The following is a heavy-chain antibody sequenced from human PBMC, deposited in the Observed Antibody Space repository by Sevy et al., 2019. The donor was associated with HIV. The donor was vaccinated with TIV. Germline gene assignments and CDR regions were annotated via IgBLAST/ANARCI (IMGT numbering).Heavy chain of an antibody. J-gene: IGHJ4*02. D-gene: IGHD6-19*01. V-gene: IGHV3-33*01. CDR2: IWYDGTNK. CDR3: AREDIRVAGIGYYFHS. CDR1: GFAFSTYG. Sequence: GGSLRLSCAASGFAFSTYGLYWVRQAPGKGLEWVAVIWYDGTNKEYADSVKGRFTISRDNSKNTLYLQMNSLRAEDTAVYYCAREDIRVAGIGYYFHSWGQGTLVTVSS.